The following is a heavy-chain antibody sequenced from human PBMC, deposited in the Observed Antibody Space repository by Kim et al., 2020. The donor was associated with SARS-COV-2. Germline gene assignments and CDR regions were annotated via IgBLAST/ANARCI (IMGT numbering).Heavy chain of an antibody. CDR1: GFTFSSYG. CDR2: ISSSGSYI. J-gene: IGHJ3*02. CDR3: AREAASAFDI. Sequence: GGSLRLSCAASGFTFSSYGTNWVRQAPGKGLEWVSAISSSGSYIYYADSVKGRFTISRDNSKNSLYLQMNSLRAEDTAVYYCAREAASAFDICGKGTTVTASP. V-gene: IGHV3-21*01. D-gene: IGHD6-25*01.